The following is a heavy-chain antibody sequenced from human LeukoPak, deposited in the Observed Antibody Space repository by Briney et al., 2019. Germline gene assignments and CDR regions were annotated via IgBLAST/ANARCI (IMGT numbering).Heavy chain of an antibody. Sequence: SETLSLTCTVSGGSISSYYWSWIRQPAGKGLEWIGRFYSGGSADYNPSLKSRVTMSVDTSRNQFSLKLSSVTAADTAVYYCARVYSGYDLPGSLANYYFDYWGQGTLVTVSS. CDR3: ARVYSGYDLPGSLANYYFDY. J-gene: IGHJ4*02. D-gene: IGHD5-12*01. CDR2: FYSGGSA. CDR1: GGSISSYY. V-gene: IGHV4-4*07.